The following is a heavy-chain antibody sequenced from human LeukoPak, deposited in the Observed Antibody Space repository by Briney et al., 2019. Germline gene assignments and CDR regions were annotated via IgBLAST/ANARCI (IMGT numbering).Heavy chain of an antibody. V-gene: IGHV1-2*02. Sequence: GASVKVSCKASGYTFTGYYMHWVRQAPGQGLEWMGWIDPNGGGTKYAQKFQGRVTMARDTSISTACMELSRLTSDDTAVYYCARGGGLAVAGTRFDYWGQGTLVTVSS. CDR3: ARGGGLAVAGTRFDY. CDR2: IDPNGGGT. CDR1: GYTFTGYY. J-gene: IGHJ4*02. D-gene: IGHD6-13*01.